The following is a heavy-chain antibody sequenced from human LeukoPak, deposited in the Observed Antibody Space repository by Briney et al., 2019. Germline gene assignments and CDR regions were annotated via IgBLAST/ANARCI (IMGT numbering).Heavy chain of an antibody. V-gene: IGHV1-2*02. J-gene: IGHJ4*02. Sequence: ASVKVSCKASGYTFTAYYIHWVRQAPGQGLEWMGWINPNSGGTNYAQNFQGRVTMTSDTSTYTTHMELSRLRPDDTAVYYCARSRITMVRGVIIEIGYWGQGTLVTVSS. D-gene: IGHD3-10*01. CDR1: GYTFTAYY. CDR2: INPNSGGT. CDR3: ARSRITMVRGVIIEIGY.